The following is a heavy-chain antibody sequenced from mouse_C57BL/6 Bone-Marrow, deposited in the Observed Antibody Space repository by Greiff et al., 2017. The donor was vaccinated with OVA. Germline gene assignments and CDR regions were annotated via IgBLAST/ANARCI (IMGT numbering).Heavy chain of an antibody. V-gene: IGHV5-16*01. CDR3: ARVTYYYGSSYSWFAY. D-gene: IGHD1-1*01. CDR2: INYDGSST. CDR1: GFTFSDYY. Sequence: EVNLVESEGGLVQPGSSMKLSCTASGFTFSDYYMAWVRQVPEKGLEWVANINYDGSSTYYLDSLKSRFIISRDNAKNILYLQMSSLKSEDTATYYCARVTYYYGSSYSWFAYWGQGTLVTVSA. J-gene: IGHJ3*01.